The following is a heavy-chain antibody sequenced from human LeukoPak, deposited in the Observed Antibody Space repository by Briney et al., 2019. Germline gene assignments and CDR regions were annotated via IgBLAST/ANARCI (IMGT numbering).Heavy chain of an antibody. V-gene: IGHV3-66*01. Sequence: GGSLRLSCAASGFTVSSTYMSWVRQAPGKGPEWVSVFYSDDITYYANSVKGRFIISRDDSKSMLYLQMNSLRVEDTAVYYCARRLSTGYYEFWGQGTLVTVSS. CDR1: GFTVSSTY. CDR3: ARRLSTGYYEF. D-gene: IGHD3-9*01. CDR2: FYSDDIT. J-gene: IGHJ4*02.